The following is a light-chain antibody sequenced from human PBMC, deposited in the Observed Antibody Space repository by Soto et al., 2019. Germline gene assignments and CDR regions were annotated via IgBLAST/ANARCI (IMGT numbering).Light chain of an antibody. Sequence: EILLTQSPATLSVSPGERATLSCRASQSVSSNLAWYQQKPGQAPRILIYGASTRDTGIPARFSGSGSGTEFTLTISSLQSEDFEVYYCQQYNNWPLTFGQGTKVDIK. CDR2: GAS. V-gene: IGKV3-15*01. CDR1: QSVSSN. J-gene: IGKJ1*01. CDR3: QQYNNWPLT.